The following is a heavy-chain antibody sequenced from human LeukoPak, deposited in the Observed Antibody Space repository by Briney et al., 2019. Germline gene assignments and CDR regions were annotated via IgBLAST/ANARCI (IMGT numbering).Heavy chain of an antibody. V-gene: IGHV3-30*18. CDR1: GFTFSSYG. Sequence: GRSLRLSCAASGFTFSSYGMHWVRQAPGKGLGWVAVISYDGSNKYYADSVKGRFTLSRDNSKNTLYLQMNSLRAEHTAVYSCAKDLYPSTVTTGGYWGQGTLVTVSS. CDR2: ISYDGSNK. D-gene: IGHD4-17*01. J-gene: IGHJ4*02. CDR3: AKDLYPSTVTTGGY.